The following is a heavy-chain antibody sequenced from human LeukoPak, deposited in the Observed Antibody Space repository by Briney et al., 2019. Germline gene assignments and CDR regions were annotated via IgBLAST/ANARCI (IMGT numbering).Heavy chain of an antibody. CDR3: AKDQGFSSGSCDLDF. CDR2: ISVSGGST. Sequence: PGGSLRLSCAASGFTFSNYAMNWVRRAPGRGLEWGSDISVSGGSTFYADSVKGRFTVSRDNSKHTLYLQMSSLRSEETAVYYCAKDQGFSSGSCDLDFWGQGTLVTVSS. CDR1: GFTFSNYA. J-gene: IGHJ4*02. V-gene: IGHV3-23*01. D-gene: IGHD6-19*01.